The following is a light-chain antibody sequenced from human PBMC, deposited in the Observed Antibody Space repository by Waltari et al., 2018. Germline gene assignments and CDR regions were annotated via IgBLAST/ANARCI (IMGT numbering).Light chain of an antibody. CDR3: QVWDSSSVV. V-gene: IGLV3-1*01. CDR1: NLGAKY. CDR2: EDN. J-gene: IGLJ2*01. Sequence: SYALTQPPSVSVSPGQTASLTRPGDNLGAKYTSWYAQKPGQPPMLVIFEDNKGPSGTPERISGSNSGNTASLTISETQSIDEADYYCQVWDSSSVVFGGGTKLTVL.